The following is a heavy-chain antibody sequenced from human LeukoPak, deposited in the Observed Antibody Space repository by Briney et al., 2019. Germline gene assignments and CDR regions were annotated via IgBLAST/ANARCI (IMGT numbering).Heavy chain of an antibody. D-gene: IGHD5-18*01. CDR2: ISPTSSYI. V-gene: IGHV3-21*04. CDR1: GFTFSSYN. CDR3: AKGRGTGYRYGPIEN. J-gene: IGHJ4*02. Sequence: PGGSLRLSCAASGFTFSSYNMSWVRQAPGKGLEWVSSISPTSSYISYADSVKGRFTISRDNSKNSLSLQMNSLRTEDTALYYCAKGRGTGYRYGPIENWGQGTLVTVSS.